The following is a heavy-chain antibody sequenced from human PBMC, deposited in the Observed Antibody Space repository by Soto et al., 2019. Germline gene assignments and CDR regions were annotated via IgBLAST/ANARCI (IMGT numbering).Heavy chain of an antibody. CDR3: ATSVADGAQPIPLPAAMHPKVLDF. CDR1: GYTFTSYG. Sequence: ASVKVSCKASGYTFTSYGISWVRQAPGQGLEWMGWISAYNGNTNYAQKLQGRVTMTTDTSTSTAYMELSSLRSEDTAVYYCATSVADGAQPIPLPAAMHPKVLDFWGQGTLVTVSS. V-gene: IGHV1-18*01. D-gene: IGHD2-2*01. CDR2: ISAYNGNT. J-gene: IGHJ4*02.